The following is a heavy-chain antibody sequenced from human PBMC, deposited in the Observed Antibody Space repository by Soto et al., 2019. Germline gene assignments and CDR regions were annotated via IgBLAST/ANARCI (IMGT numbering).Heavy chain of an antibody. CDR2: ISGGGDAT. CDR3: ARKVPGSTTRPDYWYCDL. D-gene: IGHD3-10*01. J-gene: IGHJ2*01. V-gene: IGHV3-23*01. CDR1: GFTFISYA. Sequence: EVQLLESGGGLVQPGGSLRLSCAASGFTFISYAMNWVRQAPGKGLQWVSAISGGGDATFYADSVKGRFTISRDNSRNTVTLQMNSLGADDPAVYYCARKVPGSTTRPDYWYCDLWGCGTLVTVSS.